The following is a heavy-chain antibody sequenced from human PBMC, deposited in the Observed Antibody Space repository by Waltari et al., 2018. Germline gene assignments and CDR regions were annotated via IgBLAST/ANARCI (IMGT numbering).Heavy chain of an antibody. Sequence: QVQLVQSGAEVKKPGASVKVSCKASGYTFTSYAMHWVRQAPGQRLAWMGWINAGNGNTKYSQKFQGRVTITRDTSASTAYMELSSLRSEDTAVYYCAREGATYYYGSGSYYPYFDYWGQGTLVTVSS. CDR1: GYTFTSYA. J-gene: IGHJ4*02. D-gene: IGHD3-10*01. CDR3: AREGATYYYGSGSYYPYFDY. V-gene: IGHV1-3*01. CDR2: INAGNGNT.